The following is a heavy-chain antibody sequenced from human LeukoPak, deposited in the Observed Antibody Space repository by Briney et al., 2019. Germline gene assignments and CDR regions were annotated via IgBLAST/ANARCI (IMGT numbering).Heavy chain of an antibody. CDR2: IIPIFGTA. D-gene: IGHD3-10*01. Sequence: GASVKVSCKATGGTFSSYAMSWVRPAPGQGLDWMGGIIPIFGTANYAQKFQGRVTITADKSTSTAYMELSSLRYEDTAVYYCASYANYYGSGSYDYWGQGTLVTVSS. V-gene: IGHV1-69*06. CDR1: GGTFSSYA. J-gene: IGHJ4*02. CDR3: ASYANYYGSGSYDY.